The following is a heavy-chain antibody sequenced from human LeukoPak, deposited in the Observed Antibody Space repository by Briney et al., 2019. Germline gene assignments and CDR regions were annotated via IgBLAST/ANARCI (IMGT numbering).Heavy chain of an antibody. CDR2: INHSGST. CDR3: ARMSKEYCSGGSCYSTFYYYYGMDV. CDR1: GGSFSGYY. J-gene: IGHJ6*02. Sequence: SETLSLTCAVYGGSFSGYYWSWIRQPPGKGLEWMGEINHSGSTNYNPSLKSRVTISVDTSKNQFSLKLSSVTAADTAVYYCARMSKEYCSGGSCYSTFYYYYGMDVWGQGTTVTVSS. D-gene: IGHD2-15*01. V-gene: IGHV4-34*01.